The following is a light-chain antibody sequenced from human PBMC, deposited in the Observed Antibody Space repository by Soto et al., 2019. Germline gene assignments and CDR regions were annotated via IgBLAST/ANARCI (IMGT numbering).Light chain of an antibody. J-gene: IGKJ1*01. CDR1: QSISSW. Sequence: DIPMTQSPSTLSASVGYIVTITCRASQSISSWLAWYQQKPGNAPKVLIYKASNLQSGVPARFSGSGSGTDFTLTISSLQADDFATYYCQQCNSYPPTFGQGTTVDIK. V-gene: IGKV1-5*03. CDR2: KAS. CDR3: QQCNSYPPT.